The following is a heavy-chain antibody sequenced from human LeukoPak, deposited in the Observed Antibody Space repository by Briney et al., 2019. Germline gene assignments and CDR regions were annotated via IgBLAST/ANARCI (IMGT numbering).Heavy chain of an antibody. CDR3: SRHLDFTMVRGVLTTFDY. V-gene: IGHV3-23*01. CDR2: IIAGGGKT. D-gene: IGHD3-10*01. J-gene: IGHJ4*02. Sequence: GGSLRLSCAASGFTFSNYAMSWVRQAPGKGLEWVSAIIAGGGKTYYADSVTGRFTISRDNSKNTLYLQMDSLRAEDTAVYYCSRHLDFTMVRGVLTTFDYWGQGTLVTVSS. CDR1: GFTFSNYA.